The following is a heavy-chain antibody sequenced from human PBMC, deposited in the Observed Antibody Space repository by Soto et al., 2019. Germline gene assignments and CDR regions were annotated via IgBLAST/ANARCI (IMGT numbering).Heavy chain of an antibody. CDR3: ARERYCSGDNCYSGGGFAY. V-gene: IGHV3-23*01. J-gene: IGHJ4*02. D-gene: IGHD2-15*01. CDR2: VSRGGDRT. Sequence: EVQLLESGGALVQPGGSLRLSCAASGFTFNNYAMSWVRQAPGKGLEWVSGVSRGGDRTYYAASVEGRFTISRDSSKNTLYLQMNKLRADDTAIYFCARERYCSGDNCYSGGGFAYWGQGNLVTVSS. CDR1: GFTFNNYA.